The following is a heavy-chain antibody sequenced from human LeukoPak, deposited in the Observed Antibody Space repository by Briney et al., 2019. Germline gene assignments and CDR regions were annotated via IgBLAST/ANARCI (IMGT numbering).Heavy chain of an antibody. D-gene: IGHD6-19*01. CDR2: IYYSGST. Sequence: SETLSLTCSVSGGSISSIIYYWGWIRQPPGKGLEWIGSIYYSGSTYYTESLKSRVTISVDTSKNEFSLKLSSVTAADTAVYYCARLSPYSSGWYEDYWGQGTLVTVSS. V-gene: IGHV4-39*01. J-gene: IGHJ4*02. CDR3: ARLSPYSSGWYEDY. CDR1: GGSISSIIYY.